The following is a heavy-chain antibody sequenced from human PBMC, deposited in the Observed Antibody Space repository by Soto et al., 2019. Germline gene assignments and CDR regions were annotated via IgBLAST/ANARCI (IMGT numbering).Heavy chain of an antibody. J-gene: IGHJ4*02. CDR2: ISYDGSNK. CDR1: GFTFSSYA. CDR3: ARDSQYSSSWSNY. D-gene: IGHD6-13*01. V-gene: IGHV3-30-3*01. Sequence: PGGSLRLSCAASGFTFSSYAMHWVRQAPGKGLEWVAVISYDGSNKYYADSVKGRFTISRDNSKNTLYLQMNSLRAEDTAVYYCARDSQYSSSWSNYWGQGTLVTVPS.